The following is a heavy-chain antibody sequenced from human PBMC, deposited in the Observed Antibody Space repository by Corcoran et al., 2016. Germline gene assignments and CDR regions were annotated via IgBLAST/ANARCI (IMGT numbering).Heavy chain of an antibody. V-gene: IGHV4-39*07. D-gene: IGHD3-10*01. CDR2: IYYSGST. CDR1: GGSISSSSYY. Sequence: QLQLQESGPGLVKPSETLSLTCTVSGGSISSSSYYWGWIRQPPGKGLEWIGSIYYSGSTYYNPSLKSRVTISVDTSKNQFSLKLSSVTAADTAVYYCASGATGSGSYFLYYYYGMDVWGQGTTVTVSS. CDR3: ASGATGSGSYFLYYYYGMDV. J-gene: IGHJ6*02.